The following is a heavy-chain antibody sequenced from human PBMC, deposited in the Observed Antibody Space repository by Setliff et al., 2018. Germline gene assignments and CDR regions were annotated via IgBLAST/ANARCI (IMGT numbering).Heavy chain of an antibody. CDR2: IYPADSDT. D-gene: IGHD5-12*01. V-gene: IGHV5-51*01. Sequence: GESLKISCKASGYRFTSQWIAWVRQTPGRGLEWMGIIYPADSDTTYSPSFQGQVTISVDKSLPTAYLQWSSLNASDSGKYYCASLLNGYNSYDYYYMDVWGKGTTVTVSS. J-gene: IGHJ6*03. CDR1: GYRFTSQW. CDR3: ASLLNGYNSYDYYYMDV.